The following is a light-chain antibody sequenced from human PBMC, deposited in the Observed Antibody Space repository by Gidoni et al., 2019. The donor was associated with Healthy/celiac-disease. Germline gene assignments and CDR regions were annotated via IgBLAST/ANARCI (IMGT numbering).Light chain of an antibody. J-gene: IGLJ1*01. V-gene: IGLV2-11*01. CDR1: NSDVGGYNY. CDR3: CSYAGSYTYV. CDR2: DVS. Sequence: QSALTLPRSVSGSPGQSVTISCTGTNSDVGGYNYVSWYQQHPGKAPKLMIYDVSKRPSGVPDRFSGSKSGNTASLTISGLQAEDEADYYCCSYAGSYTYVFGTGTKVTVL.